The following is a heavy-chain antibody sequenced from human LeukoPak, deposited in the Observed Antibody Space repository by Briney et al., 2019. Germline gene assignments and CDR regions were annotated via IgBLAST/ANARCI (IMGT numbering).Heavy chain of an antibody. D-gene: IGHD6-6*01. V-gene: IGHV1-46*01. CDR2: INPSGGST. Sequence: ASAKVSCKASGYTFTSYYMHWVRQAPGQGLEWMGIINPSGGSTSYAQKFQGRVTMTRDMSTSTVYMELSSLRSEDTAVYYCARDYAGEQLARGGTYYYYYMDVWGKGTTVTVSS. J-gene: IGHJ6*03. CDR1: GYTFTSYY. CDR3: ARDYAGEQLARGGTYYYYYMDV.